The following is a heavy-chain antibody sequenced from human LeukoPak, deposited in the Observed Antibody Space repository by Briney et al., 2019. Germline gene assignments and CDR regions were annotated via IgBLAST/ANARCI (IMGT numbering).Heavy chain of an antibody. CDR3: ARQPYDSSGLNWFDP. Sequence: SETLSLTCTVSGGSISSSSYYWGWIRQPPGKGLEWIGSIYYSGSTYYNPSLKSRVNLSVDPSKTQFSLQLSSVTAADTAVYYCARQPYDSSGLNWFDPWGQGTLVTVSS. J-gene: IGHJ5*02. CDR2: IYYSGST. D-gene: IGHD3-22*01. V-gene: IGHV4-39*01. CDR1: GGSISSSSYY.